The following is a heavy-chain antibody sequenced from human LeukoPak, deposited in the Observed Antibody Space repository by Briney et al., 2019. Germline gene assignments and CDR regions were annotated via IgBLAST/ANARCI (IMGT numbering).Heavy chain of an antibody. CDR2: IYTSGST. Sequence: SQAPSLTCTVSGGSISSGSYYWSWIRQPAGKGLEWIGRIYTSGSTNYNPSLKSRVTISVDTSKNQFSLKLSSVTAADTAVYYCARERIQLNWFDPWGQGTLVTVSS. V-gene: IGHV4-61*02. D-gene: IGHD5-18*01. J-gene: IGHJ5*02. CDR1: GGSISSGSYY. CDR3: ARERIQLNWFDP.